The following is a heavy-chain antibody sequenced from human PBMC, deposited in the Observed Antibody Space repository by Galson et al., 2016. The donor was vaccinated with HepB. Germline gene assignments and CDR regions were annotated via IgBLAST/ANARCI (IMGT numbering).Heavy chain of an antibody. CDR2: VYYSGST. V-gene: IGHV4-61*01. J-gene: IGHJ5*02. D-gene: IGHD3-3*01. CDR3: ARGQVDLWMCYPERSDP. Sequence: SETLSLTCTVSGGSVSSGSFHWSWIRQPPGKGLEWIGNVYYSGSTNYNPSLTSRVTMSVDMSRNQFSLRLRSVTAADTAVYFCARGQVDLWMCYPERSDPWGQGTLVTVSS. CDR1: GGSVSSGSFH.